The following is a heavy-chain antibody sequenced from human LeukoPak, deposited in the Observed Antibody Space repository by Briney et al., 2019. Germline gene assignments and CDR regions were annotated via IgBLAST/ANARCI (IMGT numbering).Heavy chain of an antibody. CDR3: AREPQITIFGVVIRYYYYYYMDV. J-gene: IGHJ6*03. CDR2: ISYDGSNK. V-gene: IGHV3-30*01. CDR1: GFTFSSYA. D-gene: IGHD3-3*01. Sequence: GRSLRLSCAASGFTFSSYAMHWVRQAPGKGLEWVAVISYDGSNKYYADSVKGRFTISRDNSKNTLYLQMNSLRAEDTAVYYCAREPQITIFGVVIRYYYYYYMDVWGKGTTVTVSS.